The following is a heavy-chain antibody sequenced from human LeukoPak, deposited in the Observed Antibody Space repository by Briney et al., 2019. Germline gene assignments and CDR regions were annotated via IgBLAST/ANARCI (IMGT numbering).Heavy chain of an antibody. CDR2: INPNSGGT. CDR3: ARVEVVPAAIRPDAFDI. Sequence: EGSVKVSCKASGYTFTGYYMHWVRQAPGQGLEWMGWINPNSGGTNYAQKFQGRVTMTRDTSISTAYMELSRLRSDDTAVYYCARVEVVPAAIRPDAFDIWGQGTMVTVSS. CDR1: GYTFTGYY. D-gene: IGHD2-2*02. J-gene: IGHJ3*02. V-gene: IGHV1-2*02.